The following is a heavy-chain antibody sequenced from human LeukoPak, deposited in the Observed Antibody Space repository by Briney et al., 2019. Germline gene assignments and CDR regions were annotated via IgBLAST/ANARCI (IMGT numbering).Heavy chain of an antibody. V-gene: IGHV3-21*01. CDR2: ISSGTYI. Sequence: GGSLRLSCAASGFTFSSYSMNWVRQAPEKGLEWVSSISSGTYIYYGDSLKGRFTISRDNAKNSLYPQMNSLRAEDTAVYYCARRVASANDAFDIWGQGTMVTVSS. D-gene: IGHD6-13*01. J-gene: IGHJ3*02. CDR3: ARRVASANDAFDI. CDR1: GFTFSSYS.